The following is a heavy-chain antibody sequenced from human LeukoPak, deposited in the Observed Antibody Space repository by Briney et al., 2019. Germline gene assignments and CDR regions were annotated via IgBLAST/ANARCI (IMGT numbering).Heavy chain of an antibody. V-gene: IGHV3-53*04. CDR1: GFTASSSY. Sequence: GGSLRLSCAASGFTASSSYMSWVRQAPGKGLEWVSVIYSDDRTYYADSVKGRFTISRHTSKKTLYLQMNSLRAEDTAVYYCASRAGSVDARMPPTGFGYWGQGTLVTVSS. D-gene: IGHD2-2*01. CDR2: IYSDDRT. CDR3: ASRAGSVDARMPPTGFGY. J-gene: IGHJ4*02.